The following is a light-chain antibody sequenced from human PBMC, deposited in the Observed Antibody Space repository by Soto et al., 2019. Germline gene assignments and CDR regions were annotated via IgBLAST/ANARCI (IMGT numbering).Light chain of an antibody. J-gene: IGLJ1*01. V-gene: IGLV2-8*01. Sequence: QSVLTQPPSASGSPRQSVTISCTGTSSDVGGYNYVSWYQQHPGKAPKLMIYEVSKRPSGVPDRFSGSKSGNTASLTVSGLQAEDEADYYCSSYAGSIFYVFGTGTKVTVL. CDR1: SSDVGGYNY. CDR3: SSYAGSIFYV. CDR2: EVS.